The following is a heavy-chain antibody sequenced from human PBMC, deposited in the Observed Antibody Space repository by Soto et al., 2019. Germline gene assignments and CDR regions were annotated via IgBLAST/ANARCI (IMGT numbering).Heavy chain of an antibody. Sequence: GWSLRLSCAASGFTFSSYSMNWVRQAPGKGLEWVSSISSSSSYIYYADSVKGRFTISRDNAKNSLYLQMNSLRAEDTAVYYCARDRDCTNGVCGLYYYYGMDVWGQGTTVTVSS. V-gene: IGHV3-21*01. D-gene: IGHD2-8*01. CDR3: ARDRDCTNGVCGLYYYYGMDV. CDR1: GFTFSSYS. J-gene: IGHJ6*02. CDR2: ISSSSSYI.